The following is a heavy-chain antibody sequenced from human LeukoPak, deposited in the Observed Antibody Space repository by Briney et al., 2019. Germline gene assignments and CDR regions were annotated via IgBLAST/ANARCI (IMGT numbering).Heavy chain of an antibody. J-gene: IGHJ6*03. CDR2: TYSGGST. CDR3: ARSNYYYYMDV. CDR1: GFTVSSNY. V-gene: IGHV3-66*01. Sequence: GGSLRLSCAASGFTVSSNYMSWVRQAPGKGLEWVSLTYSGGSTYYADSVKGRFTISRDNSRNTLYLQMNSLRAEDTAVYYCARSNYYYYMDVWGKGTTVTVSS.